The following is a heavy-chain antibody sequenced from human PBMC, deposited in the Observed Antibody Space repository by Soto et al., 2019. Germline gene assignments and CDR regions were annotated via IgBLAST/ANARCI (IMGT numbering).Heavy chain of an antibody. Sequence: ASVKVSCKVSGYTLTELSMHWVRQAPGKGLEWMGGFDPEDGETIYAQKFQGRVTMTEDTSTDTAYMELSSLRSEDTAVYYCATTATLQRSNWFDPWGQGTLVTVSS. D-gene: IGHD4-4*01. CDR3: ATTATLQRSNWFDP. V-gene: IGHV1-24*01. J-gene: IGHJ5*02. CDR1: GYTLTELS. CDR2: FDPEDGET.